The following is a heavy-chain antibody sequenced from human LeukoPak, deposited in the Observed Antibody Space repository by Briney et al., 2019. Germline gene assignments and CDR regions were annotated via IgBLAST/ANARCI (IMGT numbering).Heavy chain of an antibody. Sequence: GGSLRLSCAASGFTFSSYWMSWVRQAPGRGREGGANIKQDGSEKYCVDSVKGRFTISRDNAKTSLYLQMNSLRAEDTAVYYCATDSRRPLYYWGQGTLVTVSS. CDR1: GFTFSSYW. V-gene: IGHV3-7*01. CDR2: IKQDGSEK. D-gene: IGHD1-14*01. J-gene: IGHJ4*02. CDR3: ATDSRRPLYY.